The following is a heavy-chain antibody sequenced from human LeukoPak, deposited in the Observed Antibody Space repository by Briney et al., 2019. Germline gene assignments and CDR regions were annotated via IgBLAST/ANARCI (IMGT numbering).Heavy chain of an antibody. V-gene: IGHV4-59*08. CDR1: GGSISSYY. CDR2: IYYSGST. J-gene: IGHJ4*02. Sequence: SETLSLTCTVSGGSISSYYWSWIRQPPGKGLEWVGYIYYSGSTNYNPSLKSRVTISVDTSKNHFSLKVCSVTAADTAVYYCARVLYYYDSSGTPTATYYFDYWGQGTLVTVSS. CDR3: ARVLYYYDSSGTPTATYYFDY. D-gene: IGHD3-22*01.